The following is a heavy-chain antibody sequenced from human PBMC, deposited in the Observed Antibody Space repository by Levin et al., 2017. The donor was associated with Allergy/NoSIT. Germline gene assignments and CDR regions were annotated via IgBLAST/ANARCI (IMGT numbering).Heavy chain of an antibody. CDR1: GGSISSGGYS. CDR2: IYHSGST. Sequence: SETLSLTCAVSGGSISSGGYSWSWIRQPPGKGLEWIGYIYHSGSTYYNPSLKSRVTISVDRSKNQFSLKLSSVTAADTAVYYCARGGYCSSTSCDDQINYWGQGTLVTVSS. CDR3: ARGGYCSSTSCDDQINY. D-gene: IGHD2-2*01. J-gene: IGHJ4*02. V-gene: IGHV4-30-2*01.